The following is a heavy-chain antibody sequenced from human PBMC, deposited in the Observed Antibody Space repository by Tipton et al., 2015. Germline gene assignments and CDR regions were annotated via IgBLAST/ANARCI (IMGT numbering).Heavy chain of an antibody. V-gene: IGHV6-1*01. CDR2: TYYRSRWHN. J-gene: IGHJ4*02. CDR3: ARLHAGVNS. D-gene: IGHD3-10*01. CDR1: GDNISTNGVA. Sequence: GLVKPSETLSLACAISGDNISTNGVAWNWIRQSPSRGLEWLGRTYYRSRWHNDYALSLKSRIAIHPDPSKNQFSLQLKSVTPEDTAVYYCARLHAGVNSWGQGTLVTVSS.